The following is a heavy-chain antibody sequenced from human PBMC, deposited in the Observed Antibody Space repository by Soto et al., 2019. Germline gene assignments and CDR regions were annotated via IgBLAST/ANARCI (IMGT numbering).Heavy chain of an antibody. D-gene: IGHD6-19*01. V-gene: IGHV4-39*01. CDR2: IFYSGSS. CDR1: GGSISRSSSY. J-gene: IGHJ5*02. CDR3: ARGHGGSGWYYTWFDP. Sequence: PSETLSLTCTVPGGSISRSSSYWGWIRQPPGKGLEWIGNIFYSGSSYYNPSLKSRVIISVDTSKNQFSLKLSSVTAADTAVYYCARGHGGSGWYYTWFDPWGQETLVTVSS.